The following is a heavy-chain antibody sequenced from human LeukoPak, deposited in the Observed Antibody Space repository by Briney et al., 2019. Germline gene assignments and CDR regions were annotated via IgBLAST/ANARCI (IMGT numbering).Heavy chain of an antibody. D-gene: IGHD3-16*02. V-gene: IGHV4-34*01. J-gene: IGHJ3*02. CDR1: GGSFSGYY. CDR3: ASTPFNYDYIWGSYRSRRAFDI. Sequence: PSETLSLTCAVYGGSFSGYYWSWIRQPPGKGLEWIGEINHSGSTNYNPSLKSRVTISVDTSNNQFSLKLSSVTAADTAVYYCASTPFNYDYIWGSYRSRRAFDIWGQGTMVTVSS. CDR2: INHSGST.